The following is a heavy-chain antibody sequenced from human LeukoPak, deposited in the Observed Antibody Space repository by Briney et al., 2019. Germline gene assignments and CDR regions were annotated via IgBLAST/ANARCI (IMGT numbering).Heavy chain of an antibody. CDR3: ARGGVSSGWYGIYFVY. V-gene: IGHV1-18*01. CDR1: GYTFSSYG. CDR2: ISAYNGNT. D-gene: IGHD6-19*01. Sequence: ASAKDSSKASGYTFSSYGIICVRQAPGQRREWMGWISAYNGNTNYAQKLQCSVTINSDTTPSTAYMELRSLRSDDTAVYYCARGGVSSGWYGIYFVYWGEGTLVTVSS. J-gene: IGHJ4*02.